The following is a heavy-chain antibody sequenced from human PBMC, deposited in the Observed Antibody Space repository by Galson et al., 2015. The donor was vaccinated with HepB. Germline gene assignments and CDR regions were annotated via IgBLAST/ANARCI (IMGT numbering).Heavy chain of an antibody. CDR3: AGNYNGSGSYHNAFDI. Sequence: SVKVSCKASGYTFTSYYMHWVRQAPGQGLEWMGIIDPSGGTTSYAQRLQGRVTMTRDTSTSTVYMELSSLRSEDTAVYYCAGNYNGSGSYHNAFDIWGQGTMVTVSS. CDR1: GYTFTSYY. CDR2: IDPSGGTT. V-gene: IGHV1-46*04. J-gene: IGHJ3*02. D-gene: IGHD3-10*01.